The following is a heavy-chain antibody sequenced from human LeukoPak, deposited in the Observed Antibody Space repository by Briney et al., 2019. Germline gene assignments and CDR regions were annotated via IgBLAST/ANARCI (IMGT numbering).Heavy chain of an antibody. V-gene: IGHV1-24*01. J-gene: IGHJ4*02. CDR1: GYTLTELS. D-gene: IGHD5-18*01. Sequence: ASVKVSCKVSGYTLTELSMHWVRQAPGKGLEWMGGFDPEDGETIYAQKFQGRVTMTEDTSTDTAYMELSSLRSEDTAVYYCATLDTAMLYFDYWGQGTLVTVSS. CDR2: FDPEDGET. CDR3: ATLDTAMLYFDY.